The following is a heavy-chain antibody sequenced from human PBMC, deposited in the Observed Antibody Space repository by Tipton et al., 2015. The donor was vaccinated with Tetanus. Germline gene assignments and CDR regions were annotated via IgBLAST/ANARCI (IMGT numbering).Heavy chain of an antibody. Sequence: GLVKPSETLTLTCTVSGDSIGTHFWTWIRQAPGKGLEWIAYIYHTGSTTYNPSLQSRVTISVDTSKNQFSLRLNSVTAADTAVYYCARMQRYGMDVWGQGTTVTVSS. CDR1: GDSIGTHF. V-gene: IGHV4-59*11. CDR2: IYHTGST. J-gene: IGHJ6*02. CDR3: ARMQRYGMDV. D-gene: IGHD6-25*01.